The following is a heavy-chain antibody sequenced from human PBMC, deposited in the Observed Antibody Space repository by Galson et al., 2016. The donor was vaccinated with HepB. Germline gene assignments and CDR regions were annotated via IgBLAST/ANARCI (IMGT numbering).Heavy chain of an antibody. Sequence: PSLKSRFTFSLDTSKNQFSLQLNSVTAADTAVYYCARALISRSETFDYWGQGSLVTVSS. J-gene: IGHJ4*02. CDR3: ARALISRSETFDY. V-gene: IGHV4-31*02. D-gene: IGHD6-6*01.